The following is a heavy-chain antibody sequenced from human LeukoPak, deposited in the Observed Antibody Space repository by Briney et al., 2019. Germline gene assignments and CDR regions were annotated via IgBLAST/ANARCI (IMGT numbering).Heavy chain of an antibody. D-gene: IGHD2-15*01. Sequence: GGSLRLSCAASGFTFSTYNMNWVRQAPGKGLEWVALIWYDGNNKYYADSVKGRFTISRDNSKNTLYLQLNSLRAEDTAVYYCARQHCSGGDCYFFDWGQGTLVTVSS. CDR2: IWYDGNNK. J-gene: IGHJ4*02. CDR1: GFTFSTYN. CDR3: ARQHCSGGDCYFFD. V-gene: IGHV3-33*08.